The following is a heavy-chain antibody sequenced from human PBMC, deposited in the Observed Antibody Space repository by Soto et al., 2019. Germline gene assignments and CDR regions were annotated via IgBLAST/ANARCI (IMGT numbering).Heavy chain of an antibody. J-gene: IGHJ6*02. D-gene: IGHD3-10*01. CDR2: IYHIGIT. CDR1: GVSISSSYW. V-gene: IGHV4-4*02. Sequence: QVQLQESGPGLVKPSGTLTLTCAVSGVSISSSYWWGWVRQYLGRGLEWIGVIYHIGITNYYPPLKSRFSLSVDESKNQSSLKLTYVICADPAVYYCESVRGIPTFYSNGMDVRGQVTTVTVSS. CDR3: ESVRGIPTFYSNGMDV.